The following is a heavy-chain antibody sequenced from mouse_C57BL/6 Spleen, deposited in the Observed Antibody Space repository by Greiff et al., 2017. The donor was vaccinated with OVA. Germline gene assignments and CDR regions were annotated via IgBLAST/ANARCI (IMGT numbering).Heavy chain of an antibody. Sequence: VQLQQPGAELVMPGASVKLSCKASGYTFTSYWMHWVKQRPGQGLEWIGEIDPSDSYTNYNQKFKGKSTLTVDKSSSTAYMQLSSLTSEDSAVYYCARSTGGATWFAYWGQGTLVTVSA. V-gene: IGHV1-69*01. CDR3: ARSTGGATWFAY. J-gene: IGHJ3*01. CDR1: GYTFTSYW. CDR2: IDPSDSYT.